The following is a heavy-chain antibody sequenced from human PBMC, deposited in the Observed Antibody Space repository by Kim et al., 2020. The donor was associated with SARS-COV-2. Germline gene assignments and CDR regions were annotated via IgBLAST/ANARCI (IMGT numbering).Heavy chain of an antibody. V-gene: IGHV5-10-1*01. CDR3: ARLEMATIRNDY. D-gene: IGHD5-12*01. CDR1: GYSFTSYW. CDR2: IDPSDSYT. Sequence: GESLKISCKGSGYSFTSYWISWVRQMPGKDLEWMGRIDPSDSYTNYSPFFQGHVTISADKSISTAYLQWSSLKASDTAMYYCARLEMATIRNDYWGQGTLVTVSS. J-gene: IGHJ4*02.